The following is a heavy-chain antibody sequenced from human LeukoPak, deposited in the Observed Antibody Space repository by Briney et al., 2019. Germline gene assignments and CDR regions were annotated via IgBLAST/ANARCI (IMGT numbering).Heavy chain of an antibody. CDR3: ARSVDTAMDQNFDY. CDR2: INAGNGNT. Sequence: GASVKVSCKASGGTFSSYAISWLRQAPGQGLEWMGWINAGNGNTKYSQEFQGRVTITRDTSASTAYMELSSLRSEDMAVYYCARSVDTAMDQNFDYWGQGTLVTVSS. J-gene: IGHJ4*02. CDR1: GGTFSSYA. D-gene: IGHD5-18*01. V-gene: IGHV1-3*03.